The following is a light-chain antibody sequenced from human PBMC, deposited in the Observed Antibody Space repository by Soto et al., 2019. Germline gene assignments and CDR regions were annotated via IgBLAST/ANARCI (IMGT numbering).Light chain of an antibody. CDR1: QTLSHKY. CDR2: SVS. J-gene: IGKJ1*01. Sequence: VVLTQSPGTLSLSPGERATLSCRASQTLSHKYLAWFQQKAGQAPRLLIHSVSVRATGAPDRSSGSGSGTDFTLTISRLEPEDFAVYYCQLYGGSPWTFGQGTKVDIK. V-gene: IGKV3-20*01. CDR3: QLYGGSPWT.